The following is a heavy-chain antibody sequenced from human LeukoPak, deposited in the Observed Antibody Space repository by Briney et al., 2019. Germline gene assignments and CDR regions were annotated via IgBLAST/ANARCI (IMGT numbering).Heavy chain of an antibody. Sequence: GSLRLSCAASGFTFSSYAMSWVRQAPGKGLEWVSTISDSGGSTYFADSVKGRFTISRDNPKNTLYLQMNSLRAEDTAVYFCAKRGVVIRVILVGFHKEANYFDSWGQGALVTVSS. CDR3: AKRGVVIRVILVGFHKEANYFDS. CDR2: ISDSGGST. J-gene: IGHJ4*02. V-gene: IGHV3-23*01. CDR1: GFTFSSYA. D-gene: IGHD3-22*01.